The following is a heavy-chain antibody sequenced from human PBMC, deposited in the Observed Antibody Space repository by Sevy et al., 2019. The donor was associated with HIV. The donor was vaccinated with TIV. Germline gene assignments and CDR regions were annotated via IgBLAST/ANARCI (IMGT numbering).Heavy chain of an antibody. CDR2: INPNSGGT. J-gene: IGHJ4*02. D-gene: IGHD3-10*01. CDR3: AKDALLRGGYLDY. V-gene: IGHV1-2*02. CDR1: GYTFTGYY. Sequence: ASVKVSCKASGYTFTGYYMHWVRQAPGQGLEWMGWINPNSGGTNYAQKFQGRVTMTRDTSISTAYMELSRLRSDGTAVYYCAKDALLRGGYLDYWGQGTLVTVSS.